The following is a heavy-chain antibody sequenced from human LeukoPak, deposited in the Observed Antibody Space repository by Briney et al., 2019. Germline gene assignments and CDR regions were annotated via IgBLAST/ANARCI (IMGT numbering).Heavy chain of an antibody. V-gene: IGHV4-31*03. CDR1: GGSISSGGYY. CDR3: ARVLSRDEFDP. CDR2: IYYSGST. J-gene: IGHJ5*02. Sequence: SETLSLTCTVSGGSISSGGYYWSWIRQHPGKGLEWIGYIYYSGSTYHNPSLKSRVTISVDTSKNQFSLKLSSVTAADTAVYYCARVLSRDEFDPWAREPWSPSPQ.